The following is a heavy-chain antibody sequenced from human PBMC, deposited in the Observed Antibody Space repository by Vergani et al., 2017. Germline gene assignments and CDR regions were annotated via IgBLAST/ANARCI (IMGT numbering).Heavy chain of an antibody. CDR3: ATKSCGTPGWQIGYFRE. D-gene: IGHD1-1*01. J-gene: IGHJ4*02. CDR1: GFTSSYYG. Sequence: QVHLVESGGGVVQPGRSLRLSCVVSGFTSSYYGMHWVRQAPGKGLEWVAVISYDGTKQYYADSVKGRFTISRDNSKSTLYLQMNSLRTEDTAVYYCATKSCGTPGWQIGYFREWGQGTLVTVSS. V-gene: IGHV3-30*03. CDR2: ISYDGTKQ.